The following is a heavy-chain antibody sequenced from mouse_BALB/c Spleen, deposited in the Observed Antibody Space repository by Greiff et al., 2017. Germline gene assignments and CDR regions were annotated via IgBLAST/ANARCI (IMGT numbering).Heavy chain of an antibody. D-gene: IGHD1-1*01. CDR2: IDPENGNT. Sequence: VQLQQSGAELVRPGALVKLSCKASGFNIKDYYMHWVKQRPEQGLEWIGWIDPENGNTIYDPKFQGKASITADTSSNTDYLQLSSLTSEDTAVYYCALDGSSAWFADGGKGNLVTVAA. J-gene: IGHJ3*01. V-gene: IGHV14-1*02. CDR1: GFNIKDYY. CDR3: ALDGSSAWFAD.